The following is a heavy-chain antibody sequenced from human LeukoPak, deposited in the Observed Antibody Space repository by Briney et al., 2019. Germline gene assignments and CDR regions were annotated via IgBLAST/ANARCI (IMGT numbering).Heavy chain of an antibody. V-gene: IGHV4-39*02. Sequence: SETLSLTCTASGDSISSSHYCWGWIRQSPGKGLEWIGSIYSGGETHYNPSLNSRVTIFLDTSKNRFSLNLISVTATDTAVYYCVRDYSNFVQGDWGQGTLVTVSS. J-gene: IGHJ4*02. CDR1: GDSISSSHYC. D-gene: IGHD4-11*01. CDR2: IYSGGET. CDR3: VRDYSNFVQGD.